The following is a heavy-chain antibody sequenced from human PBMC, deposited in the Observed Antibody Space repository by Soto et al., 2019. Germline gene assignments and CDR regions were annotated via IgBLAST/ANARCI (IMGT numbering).Heavy chain of an antibody. V-gene: IGHV3-23*01. D-gene: IGHD3-10*01. CDR2: ISGSGGST. CDR3: AHPRGFGVFDAYDI. CDR1: GFTFSTYA. J-gene: IGHJ3*02. Sequence: GGSLRLSCAASGFTFSTYAMSWVRQAPGKGLVWVSAISGSGGSTFYADSVKGRFTISRDNSMNTLYLQMNSLRTEDTAVYYCAHPRGFGVFDAYDIWGQGTMVTVSS.